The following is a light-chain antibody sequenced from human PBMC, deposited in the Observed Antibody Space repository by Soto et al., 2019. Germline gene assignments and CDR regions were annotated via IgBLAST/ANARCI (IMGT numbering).Light chain of an antibody. CDR2: GAS. CDR1: QSISSNY. V-gene: IGKV3-20*01. CDR3: QHPRSSLSIT. Sequence: EIVLTQSPGTLSLSPGERATISCGARQSISSNYLAWYQQKPGQAPRLLIYGASSRATGIPDRFSGSGSGTDFTLTISRLEPEDFSVYYCQHPRSSLSITFGHGTRLQIK. J-gene: IGKJ5*01.